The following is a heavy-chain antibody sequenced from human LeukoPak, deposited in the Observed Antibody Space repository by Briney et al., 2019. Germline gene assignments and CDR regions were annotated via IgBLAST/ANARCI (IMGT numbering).Heavy chain of an antibody. CDR1: GFTFSAYA. J-gene: IGHJ5*02. CDR2: IRGGGTSE. CDR3: ARMVDDYSKGYNWFDP. D-gene: IGHD4-11*01. V-gene: IGHV3-23*01. Sequence: PGGSLRLSCTASGFTFSAYAMMWVRQAPGKGPEWVSAIRGGGTSEFYADSVKGRFRISRDNSKDTLFLQMNSLRAEDTAVYYCARMVDDYSKGYNWFDPWGQGTLVTVSS.